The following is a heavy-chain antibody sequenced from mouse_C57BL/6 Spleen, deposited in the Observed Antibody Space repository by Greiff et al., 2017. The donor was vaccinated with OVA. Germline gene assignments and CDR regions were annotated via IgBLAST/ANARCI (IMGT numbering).Heavy chain of an antibody. D-gene: IGHD3-2*02. CDR1: GFTFSDYG. Sequence: EVHLVESGGGLVKPGGSLKLSCAASGFTFSDYGMHWVRQAPEKGLEWVAYISSGSSTIYYADTVKGRFTISRDNAKNTLFLQMTSLRSEDTAMDYCARVDSSGPFAYWGQGTLVTVSA. V-gene: IGHV5-17*01. CDR2: ISSGSSTI. J-gene: IGHJ3*01. CDR3: ARVDSSGPFAY.